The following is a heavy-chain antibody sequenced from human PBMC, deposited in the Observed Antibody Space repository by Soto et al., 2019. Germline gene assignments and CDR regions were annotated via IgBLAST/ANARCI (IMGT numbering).Heavy chain of an antibody. CDR3: ASSGWWSAEDYYYYYYMDV. CDR1: GRSIRSYY. CDR2: IYYSGST. V-gene: IGHV4-59*01. D-gene: IGHD6-19*01. J-gene: IGHJ6*03. Sequence: SETLSLTCTVSGRSIRSYYWSWVRRPPEKGLEWIGYIYYSGSTNYNPSLKSRVTISVDTSKNQFSLKLSSVTAADTAVYYFASSGWWSAEDYYYYYYMDVWGKGSTGTV.